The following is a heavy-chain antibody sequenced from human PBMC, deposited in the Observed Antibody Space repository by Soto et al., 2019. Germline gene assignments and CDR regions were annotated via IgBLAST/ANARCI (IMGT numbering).Heavy chain of an antibody. CDR3: ARKGVSYLDY. CDR1: GFTFTTYT. CDR2: ISSRGTYL. J-gene: IGHJ4*02. D-gene: IGHD2-8*01. V-gene: IGHV3-21*01. Sequence: PGGSLRLSCAASGFTFTTYTMNWVRQAPGKGVEWVSSISSRGTYLYYADSVKGRFTISRDNAKNSLYLQMNSLRAEGTAVYYCARKGVSYLDYWGQGTQVIVSS.